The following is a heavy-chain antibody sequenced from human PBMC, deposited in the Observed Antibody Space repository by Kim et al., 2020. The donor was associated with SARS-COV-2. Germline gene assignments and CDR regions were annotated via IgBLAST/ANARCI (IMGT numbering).Heavy chain of an antibody. Sequence: SETLSLTCTVSGGSISSYYWSWIRQPPGKGLEWIGYIYYSGSTNYNPSLKSRVTISVDTSKNQFSLKLSSVTAADTAVYYCARLSVDIVATAFDYWGQGTLVTVSS. V-gene: IGHV4-59*08. CDR1: GGSISSYY. J-gene: IGHJ4*02. D-gene: IGHD5-12*01. CDR2: IYYSGST. CDR3: ARLSVDIVATAFDY.